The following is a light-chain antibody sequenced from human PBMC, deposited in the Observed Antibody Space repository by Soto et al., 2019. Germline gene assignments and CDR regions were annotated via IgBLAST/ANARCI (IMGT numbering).Light chain of an antibody. CDR1: QSFSSTY. CDR3: QHYGSSRT. Sequence: EIVLTQSPGTLSLSPGKRATLSCRASQSFSSTYLAWYQQKPGQAPRLLIYGASSRATGIPDRFSGSGSGTDFTLTISRLEPEDFAVYYCQHYGSSRTFGQGTKVDIK. CDR2: GAS. V-gene: IGKV3-20*01. J-gene: IGKJ1*01.